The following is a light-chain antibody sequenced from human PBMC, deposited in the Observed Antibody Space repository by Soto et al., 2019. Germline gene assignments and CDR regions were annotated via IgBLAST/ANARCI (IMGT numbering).Light chain of an antibody. Sequence: QSALTQPPSVSGSPGQSVTISCTGTSGDVGGYDRVSWYRQPPGTAPQLIIYDVTNRPSGVPDRFSGSKSGNTASLTISGLQAEDEADYYCSSYTTSSTFVVLGGGTKLTVL. CDR3: SSYTTSSTFVV. CDR2: DVT. J-gene: IGLJ3*02. V-gene: IGLV2-18*02. CDR1: SGDVGGYDR.